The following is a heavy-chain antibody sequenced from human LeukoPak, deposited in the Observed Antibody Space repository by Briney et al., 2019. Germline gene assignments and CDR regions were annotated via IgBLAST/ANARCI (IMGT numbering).Heavy chain of an antibody. V-gene: IGHV3-33*08. CDR2: IWYDGSNK. CDR3: ARVLSDYYDSSGGGIFDY. CDR1: GFTVSSNY. J-gene: IGHJ4*02. Sequence: GGSLRLSCAASGFTVSSNYMSWVRQAPGKGLEWVAVIWYDGSNKYYADSVKGRFTISRDNSKNTLYLQMNSLRAEDTAVYYCARVLSDYYDSSGGGIFDYWGQGTLVTVSS. D-gene: IGHD3-22*01.